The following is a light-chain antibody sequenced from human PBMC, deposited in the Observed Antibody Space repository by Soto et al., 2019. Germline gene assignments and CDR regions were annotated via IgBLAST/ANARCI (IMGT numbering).Light chain of an antibody. Sequence: EIVLTQSPATLSLSTGERATLSCRASQSVSSYLAWYQQKPGQAPRLLIYGASSRATGIPDRFSGSGSGTDFTLTISRLEPEDFAVYYCQQYGSSSWTFGQGTKVDIK. CDR3: QQYGSSSWT. CDR2: GAS. V-gene: IGKV3-20*01. CDR1: QSVSSY. J-gene: IGKJ1*01.